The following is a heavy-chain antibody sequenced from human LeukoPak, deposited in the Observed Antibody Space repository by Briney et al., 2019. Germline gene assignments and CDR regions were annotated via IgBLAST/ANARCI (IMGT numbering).Heavy chain of an antibody. J-gene: IGHJ4*02. Sequence: GGSLRLSCEASGFTFSSYAMSWVRQAPGQGLEWVSAISGSGGSTYYADSVKGRFTISRDNSKNTPYLQLNSLRADDTAVYYCAKDLFYYDGPPDYWGQGTLGTVSS. D-gene: IGHD3-22*01. CDR3: AKDLFYYDGPPDY. V-gene: IGHV3-23*01. CDR2: ISGSGGST. CDR1: GFTFSSYA.